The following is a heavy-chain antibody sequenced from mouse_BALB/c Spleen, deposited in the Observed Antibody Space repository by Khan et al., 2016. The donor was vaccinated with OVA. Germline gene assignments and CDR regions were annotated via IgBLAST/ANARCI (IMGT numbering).Heavy chain of an antibody. CDR1: GFTFNTNA. J-gene: IGHJ2*01. V-gene: IGHV10S3*01. CDR3: VRGALYYGNYVGYYFDY. Sequence: EVQLVETGGGLVQPKGSLKLSCAASGFTFNTNAMNWVRQAPGKGLEWVARISSKSNNYATYYADSVKDRFTISRDDSQSMLYLQMNNLKTEDTAMYYCVRGALYYGNYVGYYFDYWGQGTTLTVSS. D-gene: IGHD2-1*01. CDR2: ISSKSNNYAT.